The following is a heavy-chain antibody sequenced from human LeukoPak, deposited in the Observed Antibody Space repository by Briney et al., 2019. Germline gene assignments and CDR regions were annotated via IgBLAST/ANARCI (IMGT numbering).Heavy chain of an antibody. J-gene: IGHJ4*02. CDR1: GYTFTGYY. V-gene: IGHV1-2*02. CDR2: INPNSGGT. Sequence: ASVKVSCKASGYTFTGYYMHWVRQAPGQGLEWMGWINPNSGGTNYAQKFQGRVTMTRDTSISTAYMELSRLRSDDTAVYYCARSSGLYCSGGSCYSGPDYWGQGTLVTVSS. CDR3: ARSSGLYCSGGSCYSGPDY. D-gene: IGHD2-15*01.